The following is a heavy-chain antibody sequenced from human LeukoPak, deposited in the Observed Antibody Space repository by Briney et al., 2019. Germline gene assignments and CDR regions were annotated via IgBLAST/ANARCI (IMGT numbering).Heavy chain of an antibody. CDR3: ASRIPYDSSSY. V-gene: IGHV3-74*01. CDR2: ICSDGSST. J-gene: IGHJ4*02. CDR1: GFTFSSYW. D-gene: IGHD3-22*01. Sequence: GGSLRLSCAASGFTFSSYWMHWVRQAPGKGLVWVSRICSDGSSTDYADSVKGRFTISRDNAKNTLYLQMNSLRAEDTAVYYCASRIPYDSSSYWGQGTLVTVSS.